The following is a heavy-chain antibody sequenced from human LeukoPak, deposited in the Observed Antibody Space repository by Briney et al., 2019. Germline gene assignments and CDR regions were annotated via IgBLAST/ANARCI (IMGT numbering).Heavy chain of an antibody. V-gene: IGHV1-58*01. D-gene: IGHD3-3*01. Sequence: SVKVSCKASGFTFTSSAVQWVRQARGQRLEWIGWIVVGSGNTNYAQKFQERVTITRDMSTSTAYMELSSLRSEDTAVYYCARENRDFWSTLSRGFYFDYWGQGTLVTVSS. CDR2: IVVGSGNT. J-gene: IGHJ4*02. CDR1: GFTFTSSA. CDR3: ARENRDFWSTLSRGFYFDY.